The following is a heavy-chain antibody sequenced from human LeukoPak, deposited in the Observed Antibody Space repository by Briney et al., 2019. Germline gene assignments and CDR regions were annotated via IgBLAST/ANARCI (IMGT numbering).Heavy chain of an antibody. V-gene: IGHV3-74*01. D-gene: IGHD3-10*01. CDR3: TTGAIAGSGSYYFGYYDY. CDR2: INSDGSST. Sequence: PGGSLRLSCAASGFTFSSYWMHWVRQAPGKGLVWVSRINSDGSSTSYADSVKGRFTISRDNAKNTLYLQMNSLVSGDTALYYCTTGAIAGSGSYYFGYYDYWGQGTVVTVSS. J-gene: IGHJ4*02. CDR1: GFTFSSYW.